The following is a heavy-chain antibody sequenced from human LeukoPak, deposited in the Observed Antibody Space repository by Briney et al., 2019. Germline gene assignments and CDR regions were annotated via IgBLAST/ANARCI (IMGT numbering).Heavy chain of an antibody. CDR1: GYTFTGYY. D-gene: IGHD3-22*01. CDR3: ARGYYYDSSGYQY. CDR2: INPNSGGT. J-gene: IGHJ4*02. Sequence: ASVTVSCKASGYTFTGYYMHWVRQAPGQGLEWMGWINPNSGGTNYAQKFQGRVTMTRDTSISTAYMELSRLRSDDTAVYYCARGYYYDSSGYQYWGQGTLVTVSS. V-gene: IGHV1-2*02.